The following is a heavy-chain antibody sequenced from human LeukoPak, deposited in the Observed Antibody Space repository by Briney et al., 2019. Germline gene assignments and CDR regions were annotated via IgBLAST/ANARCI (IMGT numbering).Heavy chain of an antibody. Sequence: ASVKVSCKASGYTVTSYGIGWVRQAPGQGLESMGWISSYNGNAKYAQKFQDRVTMTTDTSTSTSFMELRSLTSDDTAVYYCVRVDGYNYGRPFDYWGQGTLVTVSS. CDR1: GYTVTSYG. CDR3: VRVDGYNYGRPFDY. D-gene: IGHD5-18*01. J-gene: IGHJ4*02. CDR2: ISSYNGNA. V-gene: IGHV1-18*01.